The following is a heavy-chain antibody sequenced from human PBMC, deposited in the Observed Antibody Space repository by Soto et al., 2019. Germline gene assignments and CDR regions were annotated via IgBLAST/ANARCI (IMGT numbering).Heavy chain of an antibody. CDR1: GFTFSNSD. CDR2: VSWNGSRT. Sequence: PGGSLRLSCAASGFTFSNSDMNWVHQAPGKGLEWVSGVSWNGSRTHYADSVKGRFIISRDNSRNTLYLQTNSLRAEDTAVYYWSCTMVRGVILPWVPLYYYGMDVWGQGTTVTVSS. CDR3: SCTMVRGVILPWVPLYYYGMDV. D-gene: IGHD3-10*01. V-gene: IGHV3-35*01. J-gene: IGHJ6*02.